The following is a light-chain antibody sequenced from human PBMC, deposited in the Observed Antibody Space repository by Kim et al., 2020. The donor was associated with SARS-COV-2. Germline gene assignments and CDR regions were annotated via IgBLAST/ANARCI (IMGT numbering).Light chain of an antibody. V-gene: IGLV3-1*01. CDR1: KLGDKY. J-gene: IGLJ3*02. Sequence: SVSPGQTASITCSGDKLGDKYASWYQQKPGQSPVLVLYQDSKRPSGIPERFSGSNSGNTATLTISGTQAMDEADYYCQAWDISIWVFGGGTKLTVL. CDR3: QAWDISIWV. CDR2: QDS.